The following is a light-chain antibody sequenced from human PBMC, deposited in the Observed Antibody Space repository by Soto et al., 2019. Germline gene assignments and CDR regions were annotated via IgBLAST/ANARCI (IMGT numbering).Light chain of an antibody. CDR1: QSISSY. V-gene: IGKV1-39*01. Sequence: DIQMTQSPSSLSASVGETVTITCRASQSISSYLNWYQQKPGKAPKLLIYAASSLQSGVPSRFSGSGSGTDSTLTISSLQPEDFATYYCQQSYSTPWTFGQGTKVDIK. J-gene: IGKJ1*01. CDR3: QQSYSTPWT. CDR2: AAS.